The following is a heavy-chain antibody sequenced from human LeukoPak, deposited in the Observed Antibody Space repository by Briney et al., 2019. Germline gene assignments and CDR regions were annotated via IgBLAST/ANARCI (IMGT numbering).Heavy chain of an antibody. CDR2: ISATGGTT. Sequence: GGSLRLSCAASGFTFSSYGMSWVRQAPGKGLEWVSAISATGGTTYYAASVKGRFTISRDNSKNTLYLQMNSLRAEDTAIYYCAKNGDRGAYCSGGSCYPYYYYYIDVWGKGTTVTISS. D-gene: IGHD2-15*01. V-gene: IGHV3-23*01. CDR1: GFTFSSYG. J-gene: IGHJ6*03. CDR3: AKNGDRGAYCSGGSCYPYYYYYIDV.